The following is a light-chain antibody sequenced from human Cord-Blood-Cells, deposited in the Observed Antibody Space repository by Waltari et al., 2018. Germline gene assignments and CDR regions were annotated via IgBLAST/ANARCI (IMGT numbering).Light chain of an antibody. J-gene: IGLJ3*02. CDR1: SLRSYY. V-gene: IGLV3-19*01. CDR3: NSRDSSGNHLV. Sequence: SSELTQDPAVSVALGQTVRITCQGDSLRSYYASWYQQKPGQAPVLVIYGKNNRPSGISDLFSGSSSGNTASLTITGAQAEDEADYYCNSRDSSGNHLVFGGGTKLTVL. CDR2: GKN.